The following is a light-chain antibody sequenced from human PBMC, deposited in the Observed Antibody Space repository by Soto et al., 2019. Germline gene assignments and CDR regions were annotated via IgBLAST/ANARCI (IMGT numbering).Light chain of an antibody. Sequence: QSVLTQPRSVSGSPGQSVTISCTGTTSDVGAYNYVSWYQQHPGKAPKLMIYGVSNRPSGVPDRFSGSKSGNTASLTISGLQAEDEADYYCCSYAGSYILVFGGGTKLTVL. J-gene: IGLJ3*02. CDR1: TSDVGAYNY. V-gene: IGLV2-11*01. CDR3: CSYAGSYILV. CDR2: GVS.